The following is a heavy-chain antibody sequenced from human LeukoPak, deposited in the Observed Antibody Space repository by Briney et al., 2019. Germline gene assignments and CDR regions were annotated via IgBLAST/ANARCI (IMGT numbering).Heavy chain of an antibody. CDR2: ISSSSTYI. CDR3: AKDLTGTYGFDF. CDR1: GFTFSSYT. Sequence: GGSLRLSCAASGFTFSSYTMNWVRQAPGKGLEWVSSISSSSTYIYYTDSVKGRLTASRDTAKNSLYLQMNDLRVEDTAVYYCAKDLTGTYGFDFWGQGTMVTVSS. V-gene: IGHV3-21*06. D-gene: IGHD7-27*01. J-gene: IGHJ3*01.